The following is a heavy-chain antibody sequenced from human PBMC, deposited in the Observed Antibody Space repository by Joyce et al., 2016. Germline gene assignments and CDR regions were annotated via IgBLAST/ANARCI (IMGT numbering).Heavy chain of an antibody. CDR2: IYHSGNT. J-gene: IGHJ4*02. CDR1: GDSFTTGGYA. Sequence: QLLLQESGPGLVKTSQTLSLTCAVSGDSFTTGGYAWNWIRQQPGKGLEWIGDIYHSGNTHFTPSLQSRVTISLDRSKSQFSLKLSSVTAADTAVYYCARAPRGPGYFDSWGQGTLVTVSS. V-gene: IGHV4-30-2*01. D-gene: IGHD3-10*01. CDR3: ARAPRGPGYFDS.